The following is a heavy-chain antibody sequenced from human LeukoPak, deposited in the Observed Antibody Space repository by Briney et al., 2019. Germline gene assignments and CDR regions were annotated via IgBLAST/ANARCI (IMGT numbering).Heavy chain of an antibody. V-gene: IGHV3-23*01. CDR2: ISGSDGST. CDR3: AKPRGEEWLVGLYDAFDI. D-gene: IGHD6-19*01. CDR1: GFXFSSYA. J-gene: IGHJ3*02. Sequence: GGSLRLSCAVSGFXFSSYAISWVRQAPGKGLEWVSVISGSDGSTYYADSVKGRFTISRDNSKNTLYLQMNSLRAEDTAVFYCAKPRGEEWLVGLYDAFDIWGQGTMVTVSS.